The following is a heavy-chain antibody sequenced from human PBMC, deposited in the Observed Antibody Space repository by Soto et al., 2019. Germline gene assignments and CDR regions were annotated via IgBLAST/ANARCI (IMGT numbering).Heavy chain of an antibody. D-gene: IGHD2-21*02. CDR3: ARVSDMVVTQKGPFDY. CDR2: ISYDGGNK. CDR1: GLTFSSYA. J-gene: IGHJ4*02. V-gene: IGHV3-30-3*01. Sequence: QVQLVESGGGVVQPGRSLRLSCAASGLTFSSYAMHWVRQAPGRGREWGAVISYDGGNKYYADSVKGRLTISRDNSKNPLYLQMNSLRAEDTAVYYCARVSDMVVTQKGPFDYWGQGTLVTVSS.